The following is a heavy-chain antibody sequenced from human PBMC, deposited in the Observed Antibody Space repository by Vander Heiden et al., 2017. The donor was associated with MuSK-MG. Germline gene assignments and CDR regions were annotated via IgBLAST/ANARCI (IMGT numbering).Heavy chain of an antibody. V-gene: IGHV1-69*04. CDR3: ARAHCSSTSCYAYNWFDP. CDR2: IIPILGIA. CDR1: GGTFSSYA. J-gene: IGHJ5*02. Sequence: QVQLVQSGAEVKKPGSSVKVSCKASGGTFSSYAISWVRQAPGQGLEWMGRIIPILGIANYAQKFQGRVTITADKSTSTAYIELSSLRSEDTAVYYCARAHCSSTSCYAYNWFDPWGQGTLVTVSS. D-gene: IGHD2-2*01.